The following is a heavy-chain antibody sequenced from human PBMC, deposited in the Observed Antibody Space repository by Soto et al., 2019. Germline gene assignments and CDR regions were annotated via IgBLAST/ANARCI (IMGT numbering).Heavy chain of an antibody. J-gene: IGHJ4*02. D-gene: IGHD6-6*01. Sequence: SETLSLTCTVSGGSISSGDYYWSWIRQPPGKGLEWIGYISYSGSTYSNPSLKSRVSISVDTSKNQFSLKLNSVTAADTAVYYCARDKTRGSSTALDYRGQGTLVTVSS. V-gene: IGHV4-30-4*01. CDR1: GGSISSGDYY. CDR3: ARDKTRGSSTALDY. CDR2: ISYSGST.